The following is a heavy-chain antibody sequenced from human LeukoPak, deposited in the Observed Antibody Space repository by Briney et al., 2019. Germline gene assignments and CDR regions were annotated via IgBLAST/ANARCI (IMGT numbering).Heavy chain of an antibody. J-gene: IGHJ3*01. Sequence: PGGSLRLSCTASGFTFSDYYMIWIRQAPGKGLEWVSYVTSYIPTIYYALSVKGRFTISRDSAKNSLYLQMSSLRAEDTAIYYCARVGYSYAFDVWGQGTMVTVSS. CDR3: ARVGYSYAFDV. CDR2: VTSYIPTI. V-gene: IGHV3-11*01. D-gene: IGHD5-18*01. CDR1: GFTFSDYY.